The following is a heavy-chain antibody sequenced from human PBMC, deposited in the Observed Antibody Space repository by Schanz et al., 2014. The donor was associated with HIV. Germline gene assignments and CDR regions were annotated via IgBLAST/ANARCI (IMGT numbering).Heavy chain of an antibody. CDR1: GFTFSTYG. CDR3: ARDVSHDSSGHYSDYYYGMDV. D-gene: IGHD3-22*01. J-gene: IGHJ6*02. Sequence: QVQLVESGGGVVQPGRSLRLSCAASGFTFSTYGRHWVRQAPGKGLEWVAFISDDGSKKYYADTVKGRFTIYRDNSKNTLYLQMNSLRAEDTAVYYCARDVSHDSSGHYSDYYYGMDVWGQGTTVTVSS. V-gene: IGHV3-30*03. CDR2: ISDDGSKK.